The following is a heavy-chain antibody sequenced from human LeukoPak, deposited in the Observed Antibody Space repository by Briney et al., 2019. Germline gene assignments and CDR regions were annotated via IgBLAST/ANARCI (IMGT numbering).Heavy chain of an antibody. J-gene: IGHJ4*02. CDR3: ASVYSGSYFDY. Sequence: GGSLRLSCAASGFTFSDYYMSWIRQAPGKGLEWVSYISSSGATIYYADSVKGRFTISRDNAKNTLYLQMNSLRAEDTAVYYCASVYSGSYFDYWGQGTLVTVSS. V-gene: IGHV3-11*01. CDR2: ISSSGATI. CDR1: GFTFSDYY. D-gene: IGHD1-26*01.